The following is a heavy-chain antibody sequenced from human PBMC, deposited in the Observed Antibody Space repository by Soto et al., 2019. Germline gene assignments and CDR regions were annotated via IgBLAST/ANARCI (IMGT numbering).Heavy chain of an antibody. V-gene: IGHV3-33*01. CDR2: IWYDGSNK. Sequence: PGGSLRLSCAASGFTFSSYGMHWVRQAPGKGLEWVAVIWYDGSNKYYADSVKGRFTISRDNSKNTLYLQMNSLRAEDTAVYYCATYYDSSGYLVDYWGQGTLVTVSS. CDR1: GFTFSSYG. CDR3: ATYYDSSGYLVDY. D-gene: IGHD3-22*01. J-gene: IGHJ4*02.